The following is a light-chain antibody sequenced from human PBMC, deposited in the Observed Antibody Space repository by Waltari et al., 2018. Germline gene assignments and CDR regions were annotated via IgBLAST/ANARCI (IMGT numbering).Light chain of an antibody. CDR3: CSYTSSNTYV. V-gene: IGLV2-14*03. CDR2: DVI. Sequence: QSALTQPASVSGSPGQSIPLSCTGTSGDVGGYHYVSWYQQHPGKAPKLMIYDVINRPSGVSNRFSGSKSGNTASLTISGLQAEDEADYYCCSYTSSNTYVFGTGTKVTVL. J-gene: IGLJ1*01. CDR1: SGDVGGYHY.